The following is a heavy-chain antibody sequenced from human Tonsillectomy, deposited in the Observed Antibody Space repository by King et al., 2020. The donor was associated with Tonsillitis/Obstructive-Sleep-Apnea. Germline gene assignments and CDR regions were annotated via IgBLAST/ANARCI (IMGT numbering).Heavy chain of an antibody. CDR2: IWDDGSNK. V-gene: IGHV3-33*01. J-gene: IGHJ2*01. Sequence: VQLVESGGGVVQPGRSLRLSCAASGFTFNIYGMHWVRQAPGKGLEWVTFIWDDGSNKYYVDSVKGRFTISRDNSKNTLYLQMNSLRAEDTAVYYCARSREVTTSHWYFDLCGRGALVTVSS. CDR3: ARSREVTTSHWYFDL. D-gene: IGHD4-11*01. CDR1: GFTFNIYG.